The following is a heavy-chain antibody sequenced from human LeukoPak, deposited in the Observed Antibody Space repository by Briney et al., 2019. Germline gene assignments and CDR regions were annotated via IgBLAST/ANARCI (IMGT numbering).Heavy chain of an antibody. Sequence: DSVKVSCKASGYDFTSVGITWVRQAPGQGLEWMGWISPYNGNTRYVQKLQGRVTMTTDTSTSTAYMELRSLRFDDTAVYYCARAGSGSGWYFDYWGQGTLVTVSA. CDR3: ARAGSGSGWYFDY. CDR1: GYDFTSVG. CDR2: ISPYNGNT. J-gene: IGHJ4*02. D-gene: IGHD6-19*01. V-gene: IGHV1-18*01.